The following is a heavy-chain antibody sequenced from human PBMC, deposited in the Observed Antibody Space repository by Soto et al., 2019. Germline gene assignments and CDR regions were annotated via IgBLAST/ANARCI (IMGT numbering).Heavy chain of an antibody. Sequence: EVQLVESGGGLVKPGGSLRLSCAASGFTFSNVWMSWVRQAPGKGLEWVGRIKSKTDGGTTDYAAPVKGRFTISRDDSIKTVYLQMNSLKTEDTAVYYCATLNYDFWNPMSPNAPGGQGTLVTVSS. V-gene: IGHV3-15*01. D-gene: IGHD3-3*01. CDR1: GFTFSNVW. CDR3: ATLNYDFWNPMSPNAP. J-gene: IGHJ5*02. CDR2: IKSKTDGGTT.